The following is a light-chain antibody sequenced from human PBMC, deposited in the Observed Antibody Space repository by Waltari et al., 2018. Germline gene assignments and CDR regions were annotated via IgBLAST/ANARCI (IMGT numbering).Light chain of an antibody. CDR3: QQYYSTPDT. CDR2: WAS. Sequence: DIVMTQSPDSLAVSLGERATINCKSSQSVLSSSNNKNYLAWYQQKPGQPPKLLIYWASTRESGVPDRFSGSGSGTDFTLTISSLQAEDVAVYYCQQYYSTPDTFGLGTKVDIK. CDR1: QSVLSSSNNKNY. V-gene: IGKV4-1*01. J-gene: IGKJ3*01.